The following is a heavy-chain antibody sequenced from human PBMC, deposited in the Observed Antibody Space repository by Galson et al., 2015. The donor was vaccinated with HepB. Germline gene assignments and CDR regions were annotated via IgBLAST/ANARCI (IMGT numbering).Heavy chain of an antibody. J-gene: IGHJ4*02. CDR3: VKVGVGSSSWQYYFDY. D-gene: IGHD6-13*01. CDR1: GFTFSSYA. Sequence: SLRLSCAASGFTFSSYAMHWVRQAPGKGLEYVSAISSNGGSTYYADSVKGRFTISRDNSKNTLYLQMSSLRAEDTAVYYCVKVGVGSSSWQYYFDYWGQGTLVTVSS. V-gene: IGHV3-64D*06. CDR2: ISSNGGST.